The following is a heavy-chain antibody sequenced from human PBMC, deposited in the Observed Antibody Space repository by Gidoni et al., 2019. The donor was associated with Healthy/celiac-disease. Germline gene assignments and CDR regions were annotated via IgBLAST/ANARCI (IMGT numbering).Heavy chain of an antibody. V-gene: IGHV3-30-3*01. CDR3: ARGGGQTLDY. D-gene: IGHD3-16*01. CDR1: GFTFSSYA. J-gene: IGHJ4*02. CDR2: ISYDGSNK. Sequence: QVQLVESGGGVVQPGRSLRLSCAASGFTFSSYAMHWVRQAPGKGLEGVAVISYDGSNKYYADSGKGRFTISRDNSKNTLYLQMNSLRAEDTAVYYCARGGGQTLDYWGQGTLVTVSS.